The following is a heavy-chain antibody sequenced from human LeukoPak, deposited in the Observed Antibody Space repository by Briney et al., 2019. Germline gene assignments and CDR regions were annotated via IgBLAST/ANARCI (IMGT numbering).Heavy chain of an antibody. CDR2: MNTDGSHR. Sequence: PGGSLRLSCAASGFSFNTYWMHWVPQVPGKGLVWVSGMNTDGSHRSYADSVKGRFTISRDNAKNTLYLQMNSLRAGDTAVYYCARDHSSWEVPSDYWGQGTLVTVSS. J-gene: IGHJ4*02. D-gene: IGHD6-13*01. CDR1: GFSFNTYW. V-gene: IGHV3-74*01. CDR3: ARDHSSWEVPSDY.